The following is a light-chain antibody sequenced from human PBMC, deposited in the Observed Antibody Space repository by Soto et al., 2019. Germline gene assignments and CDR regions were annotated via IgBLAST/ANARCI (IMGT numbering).Light chain of an antibody. CDR2: AAS. CDR3: QQSYSPPLT. CDR1: QSITSY. Sequence: QQNQYQASLSASVGDTVTITCRASQSITSYLNWYQQKPGTGPKLLIWAASSWQSGAPSRFSGSVSGTDFTLTISSLQPEDFATYYCQQSYSPPLTFVQGTRVDI. V-gene: IGKV1-39*01. J-gene: IGKJ1*01.